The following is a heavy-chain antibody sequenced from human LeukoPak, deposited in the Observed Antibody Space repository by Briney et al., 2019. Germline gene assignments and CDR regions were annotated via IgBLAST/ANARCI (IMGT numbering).Heavy chain of an antibody. CDR2: ISSSSSTI. CDR1: GFTFSSYG. D-gene: IGHD5-12*01. CDR3: AKVGLYNAYDQETESFDY. V-gene: IGHV3-48*01. Sequence: PGGSLRLSCAASGFTFSSYGMNWVRQAPGKGLEWVSYISSSSSTIYYADSVKGRFTISRDNSKNTLYLQMNSLRAEDTAVYYCAKVGLYNAYDQETESFDYWGQGTLVTVSS. J-gene: IGHJ4*02.